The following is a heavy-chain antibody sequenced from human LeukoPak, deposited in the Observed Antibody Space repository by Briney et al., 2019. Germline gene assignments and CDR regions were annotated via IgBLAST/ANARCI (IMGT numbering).Heavy chain of an antibody. Sequence: SETLSLTCTVSGGSISSSSYYWGWIRQPPGKGLEWIGSMYYSGNTYYNPSLKSRDTISVDTSKNQFSLKLSSVTAADTAVYYCARSPYCSGGSCPDYWGQGTLVTVSS. CDR1: GGSISSSSYY. CDR3: ARSPYCSGGSCPDY. V-gene: IGHV4-39*07. CDR2: MYYSGNT. D-gene: IGHD2-15*01. J-gene: IGHJ4*02.